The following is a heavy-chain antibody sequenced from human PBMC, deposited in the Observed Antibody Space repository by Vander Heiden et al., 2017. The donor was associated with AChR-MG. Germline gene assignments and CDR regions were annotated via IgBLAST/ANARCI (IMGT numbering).Heavy chain of an antibody. CDR1: GFSLSTSGMR. CDR2: IDWDDDK. Sequence: QLTLKESGPALVKPTQTLTLTCTFSGFSLSTSGMRVSWIRQPPGKALEWLARIDWDDDKFYSTSLKTRLTISKDTSKNQVVLTMTNMDTVDTATYYCAIAAADFDYWGQGTLVTVSS. V-gene: IGHV2-70*04. CDR3: AIAAADFDY. J-gene: IGHJ4*02. D-gene: IGHD6-13*01.